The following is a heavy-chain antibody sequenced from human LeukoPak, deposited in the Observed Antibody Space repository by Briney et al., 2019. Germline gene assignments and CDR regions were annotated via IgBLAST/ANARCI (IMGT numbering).Heavy chain of an antibody. CDR2: IREDGTEK. V-gene: IGHV3-7*01. D-gene: IGHD1-1*01. Sequence: GGSLRLSCAASEFSVGSNYMTWVRQAPGKGLEWVANIREDGTEKNYVDSVKGRFTISRDNAKNSLYLQMNSLRAEDTAVYYCARGGTTFEHWGQGTLVTVSS. J-gene: IGHJ4*02. CDR1: EFSVGSNY. CDR3: ARGGTTFEH.